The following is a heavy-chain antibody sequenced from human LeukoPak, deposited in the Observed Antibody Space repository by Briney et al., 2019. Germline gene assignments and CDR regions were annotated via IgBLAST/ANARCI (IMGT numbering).Heavy chain of an antibody. CDR2: INHSGST. V-gene: IGHV4-34*01. CDR1: GGSFSGYY. CDR3: ARVYYYDSSGYYRY. D-gene: IGHD3-22*01. J-gene: IGHJ4*02. Sequence: SETLSLTCAVYGGSFSGYYWSWIRQPPGKGLEWIGEINHSGSTNYNPSLKSRVTISVDTSKNQFSPKLSSVTAADTAVYYCARVYYYDSSGYYRYWGQGALVTVSS.